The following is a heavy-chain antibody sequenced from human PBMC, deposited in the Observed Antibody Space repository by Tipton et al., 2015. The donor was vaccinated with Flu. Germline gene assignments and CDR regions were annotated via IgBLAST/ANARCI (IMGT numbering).Heavy chain of an antibody. D-gene: IGHD3-10*01. CDR1: GGSISNDY. CDR2: MYTSGST. J-gene: IGHJ4*02. V-gene: IGHV4-4*07. CDR3: ARGSGSGTFMIFDL. Sequence: TLSLTCTVSGGSISNDYWSWIRQPAGKGLEWIGRMYTSGSTNYNPSLKSRLTMSVDASKQQFSLKLSSMTAADTAVYYCARGSGSGTFMIFDLWGQGTLVTVSS.